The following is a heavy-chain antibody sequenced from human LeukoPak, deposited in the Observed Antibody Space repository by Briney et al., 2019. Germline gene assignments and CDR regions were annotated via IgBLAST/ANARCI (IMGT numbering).Heavy chain of an antibody. CDR2: ITGSGVT. J-gene: IGHJ4*02. V-gene: IGHV3-23*01. CDR1: GLSFSVYG. CDR3: ARDRAWGSYDC. Sequence: PGGSLRLSCAASGLSFSVYGMNWVRQAPGKGLEWVSGITGSGVTYYGDSVKGRFTVSRDNSKNTLYLQMHTLRAEDTAIHFCARDRAWGSYDCWGQGTLVIVSS. D-gene: IGHD7-27*01.